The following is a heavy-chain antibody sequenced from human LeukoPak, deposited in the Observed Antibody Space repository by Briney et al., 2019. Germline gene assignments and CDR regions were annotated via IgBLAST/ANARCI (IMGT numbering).Heavy chain of an antibody. D-gene: IGHD6-6*01. CDR1: GFTFSNYA. V-gene: IGHV3-73*01. CDR3: TRLTSYSSSSSDY. CDR2: IRSKANSYAT. J-gene: IGHJ4*02. Sequence: GGSLRLSCVASGFTFSNYAMSWVRQASGKGLEWVGRIRSKANSYATAYAASVKGRFTISRDDSKNTAYLQMNSLKTEDTAVYYCTRLTSYSSSSSDYWGQGTLVTVSS.